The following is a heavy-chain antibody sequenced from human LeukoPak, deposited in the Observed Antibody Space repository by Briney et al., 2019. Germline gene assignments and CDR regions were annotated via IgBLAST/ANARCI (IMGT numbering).Heavy chain of an antibody. CDR1: GFTFRNSG. Sequence: GGSLRLSCVASGFTFRNSGMHWVRQAPGKGLEWVALIGYDESKKYYADSVKGRFTTSRDNSKNTLFLQMNSLRAEDTAVYYRANTPYSSSSWFDPWGQGTLVTVSS. V-gene: IGHV3-30*02. CDR2: IGYDESKK. CDR3: ANTPYSSSSWFDP. D-gene: IGHD6-13*01. J-gene: IGHJ5*02.